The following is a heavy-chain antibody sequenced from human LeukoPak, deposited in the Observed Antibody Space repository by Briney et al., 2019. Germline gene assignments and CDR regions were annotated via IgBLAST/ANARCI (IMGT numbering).Heavy chain of an antibody. CDR1: GGSFSGYY. J-gene: IGHJ1*01. V-gene: IGHV4-34*01. Sequence: KPSETLSLTCAVSGGSFSGYYWSWIRQPPGKGLEWIGEINHSGSTNYNPSLKSRVTISVDTSKNQFSLKLSSVTAADTAVYYCAEYGDSPEYFQHWGQGTLVTVSS. CDR2: INHSGST. D-gene: IGHD4-17*01. CDR3: AEYGDSPEYFQH.